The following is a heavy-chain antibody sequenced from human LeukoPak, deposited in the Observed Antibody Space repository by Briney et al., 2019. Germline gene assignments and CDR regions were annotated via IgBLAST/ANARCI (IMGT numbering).Heavy chain of an antibody. J-gene: IGHJ4*02. V-gene: IGHV3-64D*06. CDR3: VPGHCSGGSCFPFDY. CDR2: VGNNGGST. D-gene: IGHD2-15*01. Sequence: GGSLRLSCSASGFTFSSYAMHWVRQAPGKGLEYVSAVGNNGGSTYYADSVKGRFTISRDNSKNTLYLQMSSLRAEDTAVYYCVPGHCSGGSCFPFDYWGQGTLVTVSS. CDR1: GFTFSSYA.